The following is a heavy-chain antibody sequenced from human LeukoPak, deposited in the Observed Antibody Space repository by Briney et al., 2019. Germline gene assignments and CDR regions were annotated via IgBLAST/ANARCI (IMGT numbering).Heavy chain of an antibody. J-gene: IGHJ4*02. CDR1: GYTLTELS. D-gene: IGHD3-22*01. CDR2: FDPEDGET. CDR3: ARGLLGSGYRRVNLY. Sequence: ASVKVSCKVSGYTLTELSMHWVRQAPGKGLEWMGGFDPEDGETIYAQKFQGRVTMTEDTSTDTAYMELSSLRSEDTAVYYCARGLLGSGYRRVNLYWGQGTLVTVSS. V-gene: IGHV1-24*01.